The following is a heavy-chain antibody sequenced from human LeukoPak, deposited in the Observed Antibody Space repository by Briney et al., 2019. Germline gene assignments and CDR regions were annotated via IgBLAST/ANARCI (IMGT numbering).Heavy chain of an antibody. D-gene: IGHD6-13*01. CDR3: ARDKRYIAAAGTVWFDP. Sequence: ASAKVSCKASGGTFSSYAISWVRQAPGQGLEWMGGIIPIFGTANYAQKFQGRVTITADESTSTAYMELSSLRSEDAAVYYCARDKRYIAAAGTVWFDPWGQGTLVTVSS. V-gene: IGHV1-69*13. J-gene: IGHJ5*02. CDR2: IIPIFGTA. CDR1: GGTFSSYA.